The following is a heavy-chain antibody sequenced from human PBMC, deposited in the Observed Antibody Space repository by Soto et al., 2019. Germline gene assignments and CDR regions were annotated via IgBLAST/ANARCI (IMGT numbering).Heavy chain of an antibody. CDR1: GFTFSSYA. D-gene: IGHD3-9*01. V-gene: IGHV3-23*01. J-gene: IGHJ4*02. CDR2: ISGSGGST. Sequence: GGSLRLSCAASGFTFSSYAMSWVRQAPGKGLEWVSTISGSGGSTYYADSVKGRFTISRGNSKNTLYLQMNSLRAEDTAVYYCAKDVRYFDWLPVYFDYWGQGTLVTVSS. CDR3: AKDVRYFDWLPVYFDY.